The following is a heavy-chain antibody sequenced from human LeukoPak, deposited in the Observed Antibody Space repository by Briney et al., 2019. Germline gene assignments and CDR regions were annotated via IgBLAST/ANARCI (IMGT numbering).Heavy chain of an antibody. D-gene: IGHD2-2*02. V-gene: IGHV5-51*01. CDR1: GNSFTTYW. J-gene: IGHJ5*02. CDR3: ARTGDVVVPAAILDP. CDR2: IYPGDSDT. Sequence: GESLKISCKSSGNSFTTYWIGWVRQMPGKGLEWMGSIYPGDSDTRYSPSFQGQVTISADKSISTAYLQWSSLKASDTAMYYCARTGDVVVPAAILDPWGQGTLVTVSS.